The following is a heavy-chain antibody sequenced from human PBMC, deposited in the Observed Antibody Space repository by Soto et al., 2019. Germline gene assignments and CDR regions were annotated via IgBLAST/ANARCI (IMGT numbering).Heavy chain of an antibody. Sequence: SETLSLTCDVSGASINRGDTDYLNWILQHPVKGLEWIVYIYYSGRIYYNPSLESRVTISVDTSKNQFSLKLTSVTAADTAVYYCAHSLRSFYYFGLDVWGQGTTVTVSS. D-gene: IGHD3-10*01. CDR1: GASINRGDTDY. V-gene: IGHV4-31*11. CDR3: AHSLRSFYYFGLDV. J-gene: IGHJ6*02. CDR2: IYYSGRI.